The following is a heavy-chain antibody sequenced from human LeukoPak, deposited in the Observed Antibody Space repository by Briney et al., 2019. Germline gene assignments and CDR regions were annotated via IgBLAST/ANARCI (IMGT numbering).Heavy chain of an antibody. CDR2: IIPILGIA. D-gene: IGHD1-26*01. CDR1: GGTFSSYA. CDR3: ARAWAYSGSYGY. J-gene: IGHJ4*02. V-gene: IGHV1-69*04. Sequence: ASVKVSCKAYGGTFSSYAISWVRQAPGQGLEWMGRIIPILGIANYAQKFQGRVTITADKSTSTAYMELSRLRSDDTAVYYCARAWAYSGSYGYWGQGTLVTVSS.